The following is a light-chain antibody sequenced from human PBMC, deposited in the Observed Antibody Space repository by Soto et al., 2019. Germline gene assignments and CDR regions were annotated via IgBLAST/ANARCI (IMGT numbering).Light chain of an antibody. CDR3: QYYKNYPWT. V-gene: IGKV1-8*01. CDR1: QDVGRY. CDR2: GAS. Sequence: AIRMTQSPSSLSASAGDRVAIACRASQDVGRYLAWYQQKPGQAPKLLIYGASTLHSGVPSRFSGGGSGTDFTLTISFLQSEDVATYYWQYYKNYPWTFGQGTKVEIK. J-gene: IGKJ1*01.